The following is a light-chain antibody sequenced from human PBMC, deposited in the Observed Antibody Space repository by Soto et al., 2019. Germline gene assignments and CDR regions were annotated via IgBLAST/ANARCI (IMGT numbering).Light chain of an antibody. CDR3: QQSYSTPYT. Sequence: DIHMTQSPSSLSASVGDRVTITCRASQSISSYLNWYQQKPGKAPKLLIYAASSLQSGVPSRFSGSGSGTDFTHTISSLQPEDFATYYCQQSYSTPYTFGQGTKVDIK. CDR2: AAS. J-gene: IGKJ2*01. CDR1: QSISSY. V-gene: IGKV1-39*01.